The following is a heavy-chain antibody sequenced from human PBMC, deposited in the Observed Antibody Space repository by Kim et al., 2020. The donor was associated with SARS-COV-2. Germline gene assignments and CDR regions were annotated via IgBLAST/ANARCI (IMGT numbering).Heavy chain of an antibody. CDR1: GFTFSSYG. V-gene: IGHV3-30*18. CDR2: ISYDGSNK. J-gene: IGHJ4*02. CDR3: AKDGSGSHHDY. Sequence: GGSLRLSCAASGFTFSSYGMHWVRQAPGKGLEWVAVISYDGSNKYYTDSVKGRFTISRDNSKNTLYLQMNSLRAEDTAVYYCAKDGSGSHHDYWGQGTL. D-gene: IGHD3-10*01.